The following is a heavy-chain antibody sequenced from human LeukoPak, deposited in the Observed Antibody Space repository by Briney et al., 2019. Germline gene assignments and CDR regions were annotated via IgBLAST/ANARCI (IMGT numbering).Heavy chain of an antibody. CDR2: LYYFGST. V-gene: IGHV4-39*07. J-gene: IGHJ4*02. CDR1: SGSINSSGHY. Sequence: SETLSLTCTVSSGSINSSGHYWGWVRQPPGKGLEWIGSLYYFGSTYYNPSLKSRVTISVDTSKNQFSLRLSSVTAADTAIYYCARDGYNYGLDRFDYWGQGTLVTVSS. D-gene: IGHD1-1*01. CDR3: ARDGYNYGLDRFDY.